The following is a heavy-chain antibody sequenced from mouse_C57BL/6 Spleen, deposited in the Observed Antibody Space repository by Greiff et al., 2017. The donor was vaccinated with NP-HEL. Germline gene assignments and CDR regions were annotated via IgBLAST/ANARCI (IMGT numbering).Heavy chain of an antibody. V-gene: IGHV1-82*01. CDR1: GYAFSSSW. CDR2: IYPGDGGT. CDR3: AREDTTR. Sequence: QVQLQQSGPELVKPGASVKISCKASGYAFSSSWLNWVKQRPGKGLEWIGRIYPGDGGTNYNGKFKGKATLTADKSSSTAYMQLSSLTSEDSAVYFCAREDTTRWGQGTSVTVSS. J-gene: IGHJ4*01. D-gene: IGHD1-1*01.